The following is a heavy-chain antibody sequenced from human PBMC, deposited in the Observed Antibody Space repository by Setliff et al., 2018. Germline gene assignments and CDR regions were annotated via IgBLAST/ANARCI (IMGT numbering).Heavy chain of an antibody. V-gene: IGHV4-30-4*08. Sequence: PSETLSLTCTVSGGSISSGDYYWSWIRQPPGKGLEWIGYIYYSGSTYYNPSLKSRVTISVDTSKNQFSLKLSSVTAADTAVYYCARAALGVYYFDYWGQGTLVTVPQ. J-gene: IGHJ4*02. CDR3: ARAALGVYYFDY. CDR1: GGSISSGDYY. CDR2: IYYSGST.